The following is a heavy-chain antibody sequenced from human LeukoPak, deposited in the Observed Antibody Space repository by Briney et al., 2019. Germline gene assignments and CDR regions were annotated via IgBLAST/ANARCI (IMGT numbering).Heavy chain of an antibody. CDR1: GFTFSNYA. J-gene: IGHJ4*02. D-gene: IGHD3-3*01. CDR2: IWYDGSNK. Sequence: PGGSLRLSCAASGFTFSNYAMSWVRQAPGKGLEWVAVIWYDGSNKYYADSVKGRFTISRDNSKNTVYLQMNSMRAEDTAVYYCAKDTRSGYYDSHFDYWGQGTLVTVSS. CDR3: AKDTRSGYYDSHFDY. V-gene: IGHV3-33*06.